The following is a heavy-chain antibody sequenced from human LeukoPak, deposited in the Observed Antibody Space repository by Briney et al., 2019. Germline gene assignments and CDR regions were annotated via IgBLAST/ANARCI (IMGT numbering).Heavy chain of an antibody. Sequence: SETLSLTCTVSGGSISGYYWSWIRQPPGKGLEWIGYIYYSGSTNYNPSLKSRVTISVDTSKNQFSLKLSSVTAADTAVYYCARASFTIPSYAFDIWGQGTMVTVSS. D-gene: IGHD3-3*01. CDR3: ARASFTIPSYAFDI. V-gene: IGHV4-59*01. CDR1: GGSISGYY. J-gene: IGHJ3*02. CDR2: IYYSGST.